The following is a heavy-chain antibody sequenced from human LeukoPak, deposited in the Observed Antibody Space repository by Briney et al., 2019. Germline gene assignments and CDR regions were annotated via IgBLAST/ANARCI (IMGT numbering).Heavy chain of an antibody. D-gene: IGHD3-10*01. Sequence: ASVKVSCKASGYTFTSYDINWVRQATGQGLEWMGWMNPNSGNTGYAQKFQGRVTMTRNTSISTAYMELSSLRSEDTAVYYCARGRDVLLWFGESENWGQGTLVTVSS. CDR2: MNPNSGNT. V-gene: IGHV1-8*01. CDR3: ARGRDVLLWFGESEN. J-gene: IGHJ4*02. CDR1: GYTFTSYD.